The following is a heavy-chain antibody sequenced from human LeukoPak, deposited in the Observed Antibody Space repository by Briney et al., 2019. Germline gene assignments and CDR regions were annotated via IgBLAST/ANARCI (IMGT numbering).Heavy chain of an antibody. CDR1: GFTFSNAW. D-gene: IGHD6-19*01. CDR2: IKSRTDGGTT. Sequence: GGSLRLSCEASGFTFSNAWMTWVRQAPGKGLEWVGRIKSRTDGGTTDYAAPVKGRFTISRDDSENTVYLQMNSLKTEDTAVYYCTTGLSVAGANYWGQGTLVIVSS. J-gene: IGHJ4*02. V-gene: IGHV3-15*01. CDR3: TTGLSVAGANY.